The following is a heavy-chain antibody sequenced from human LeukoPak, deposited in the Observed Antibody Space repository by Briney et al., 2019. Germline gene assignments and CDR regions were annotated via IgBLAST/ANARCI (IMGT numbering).Heavy chain of an antibody. D-gene: IGHD6-13*01. CDR1: GFTVSSNY. CDR2: ISDHGKSR. Sequence: GGSLRLSCAASGFTVSSNYMSWVRQTPGKGLEWVSYISDHGKSRNYVDSVKGQFAISRDNAKNSLYLQMNSLRVEDTAVYFCARARIAAPLLDYWGQGSLVTVSS. J-gene: IGHJ4*02. V-gene: IGHV3-11*04. CDR3: ARARIAAPLLDY.